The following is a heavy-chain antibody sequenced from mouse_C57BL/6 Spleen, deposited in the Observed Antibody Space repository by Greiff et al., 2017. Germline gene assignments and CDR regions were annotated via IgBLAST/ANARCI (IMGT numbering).Heavy chain of an antibody. CDR1: GYTFTSYD. Sequence: VQLQQSGPELVKPGASVKLSCKASGYTFTSYDINWVKQRPGQGLEWIGWIYPRDGSTKYNEKFKGKATLTVDTSSSTAYMELHSLTSEDSAVYYCASPLITTVVAHWYFDVWGTGTTVTVSS. CDR2: IYPRDGST. CDR3: ASPLITTVVAHWYFDV. D-gene: IGHD1-1*01. V-gene: IGHV1-85*01. J-gene: IGHJ1*03.